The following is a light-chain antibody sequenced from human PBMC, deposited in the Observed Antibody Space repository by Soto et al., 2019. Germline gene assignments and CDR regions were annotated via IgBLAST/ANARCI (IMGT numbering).Light chain of an antibody. CDR1: SSDVGGYNY. Sequence: QSALTQPASVSGSPGQSITISCTGTSSDVGGYNYVAWYQHHPGKAPKLVIYDVSNRPSGVSNRFSGSKSGTTASLTISGLQAEDEADYYCTSYTSSSTLIFGGGTKLTVL. V-gene: IGLV2-14*03. CDR2: DVS. CDR3: TSYTSSSTLI. J-gene: IGLJ2*01.